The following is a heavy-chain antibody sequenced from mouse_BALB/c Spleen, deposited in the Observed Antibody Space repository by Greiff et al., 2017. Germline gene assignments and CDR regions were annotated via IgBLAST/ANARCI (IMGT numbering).Heavy chain of an antibody. Sequence: QVQLQQPGAELVKPGASVKLSCKASGYTFTSYWMHWVKQRPGQGLEWIGEINPSNGRTNYNEKFKSKATLTVDKSSSTAYMHLSSLTSEDSAVYYCARGGVGGYYAMDYWGQGTSVTGSS. J-gene: IGHJ4*01. CDR2: INPSNGRT. D-gene: IGHD1-1*01. CDR3: ARGGVGGYYAMDY. V-gene: IGHV1S81*02. CDR1: GYTFTSYW.